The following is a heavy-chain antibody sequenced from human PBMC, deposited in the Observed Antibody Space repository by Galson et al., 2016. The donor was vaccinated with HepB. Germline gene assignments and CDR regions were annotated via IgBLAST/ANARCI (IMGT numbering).Heavy chain of an antibody. Sequence: SLRLSCAASGFSFSSSAMHWVRQAPGKGLEWVAVLSYHGSNKYYVDSVKGRFTISRDNSKNTLYLQMNSLRVEDTAMYYCARDGYYYGSGSYGAATYRGQGTPVTVSS. CDR2: LSYHGSNK. J-gene: IGHJ4*02. CDR1: GFSFSSSA. CDR3: ARDGYYYGSGSYGAATY. V-gene: IGHV3-30*04. D-gene: IGHD3-10*01.